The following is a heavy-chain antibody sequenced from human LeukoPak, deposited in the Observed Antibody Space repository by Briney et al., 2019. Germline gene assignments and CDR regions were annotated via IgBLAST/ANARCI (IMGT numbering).Heavy chain of an antibody. D-gene: IGHD3-10*01. J-gene: IGHJ4*02. CDR3: ARDEGYYYGSGSYPAFDY. CDR2: MNPNSGNT. V-gene: IGHV1-8*01. Sequence: GASVKVSCKASGYTFTSYDINWVRQATGQGLEWMGWMNPNSGNTGYAQKFQGRVTMTRNTSISTAYMELSSLRSDDTAVYYCARDEGYYYGSGSYPAFDYWGQGTLVTVSS. CDR1: GYTFTSYD.